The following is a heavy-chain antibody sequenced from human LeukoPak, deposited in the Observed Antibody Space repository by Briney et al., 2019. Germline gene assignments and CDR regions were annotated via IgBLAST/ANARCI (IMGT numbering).Heavy chain of an antibody. D-gene: IGHD6-13*01. Sequence: SETLSLTCTVSGGSISSSSYYWGWIRQPPGKGLEWIGSIYYSGSTYYNPSLKSRVTISVDTSKSQFSLKLSSVTAADTAVYYCARDLGIAADVDYWGQGTLVTVSS. CDR2: IYYSGST. CDR3: ARDLGIAADVDY. CDR1: GGSISSSSYY. V-gene: IGHV4-39*07. J-gene: IGHJ4*02.